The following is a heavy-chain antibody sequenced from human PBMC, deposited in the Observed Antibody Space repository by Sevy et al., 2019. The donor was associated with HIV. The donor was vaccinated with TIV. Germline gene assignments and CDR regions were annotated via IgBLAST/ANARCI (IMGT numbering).Heavy chain of an antibody. V-gene: IGHV3-43*01. J-gene: IGHJ4*02. CDR3: AKQAAAGRFYFDY. CDR2: ISWDGGST. CDR1: GFTFDDYT. D-gene: IGHD6-13*01. Sequence: GGSLRLSCAASGFTFDDYTMHWVRQAPGKGLEWVSLISWDGGSTHYADSVKGRFTISRDNSKNSLYLQMNSLRTEDTALYYCAKQAAAGRFYFDYWGQGTLVTVSS.